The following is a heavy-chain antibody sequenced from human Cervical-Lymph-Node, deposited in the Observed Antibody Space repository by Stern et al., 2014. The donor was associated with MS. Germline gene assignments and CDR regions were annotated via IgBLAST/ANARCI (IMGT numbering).Heavy chain of an antibody. V-gene: IGHV1-18*01. D-gene: IGHD6-13*01. J-gene: IGHJ4*02. CDR1: GYNTTSYG. Sequence: QVQLVQSGGEVKKPGASVKVSCKASGYNTTSYGFTWVRQAPGQGLEWIGWISAYNGNTTYAQKFQGRVTMTTDTSTSTAYMEVRSLRSDDTAVYYCATFISAAGTFNHWGQGTLVTVSS. CDR2: ISAYNGNT. CDR3: ATFISAAGTFNH.